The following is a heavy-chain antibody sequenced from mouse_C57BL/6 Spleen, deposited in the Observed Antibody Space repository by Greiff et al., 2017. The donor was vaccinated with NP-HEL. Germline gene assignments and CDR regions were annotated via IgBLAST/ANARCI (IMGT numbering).Heavy chain of an antibody. CDR3: ARSRGYAMDY. CDR2: IYPGDGDT. J-gene: IGHJ4*01. Sequence: VQLQQSGPELVKPGASVKISCKASGYAFSSSWMNWVKQRPGKGLEWIGRIYPGDGDTNYNGKFKGKATLTADKSSSTAYMHLSSLTSEDSAVYFCARSRGYAMDYWGQGTSVTVSS. CDR1: GYAFSSSW. V-gene: IGHV1-82*01. D-gene: IGHD1-1*01.